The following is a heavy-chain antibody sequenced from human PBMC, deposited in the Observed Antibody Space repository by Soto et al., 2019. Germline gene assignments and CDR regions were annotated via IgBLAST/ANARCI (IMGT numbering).Heavy chain of an antibody. Sequence: ASVKVSCKASGYTFTSYGISWVRQAPGQGLEWMGWISAYNGNTNYAQKLQGRVTMTTDTSTSTAYMELRSLRSDDTAVYYCARGDIVVVDVAAIDYWGQGTLVTVSP. J-gene: IGHJ4*02. D-gene: IGHD2-15*01. V-gene: IGHV1-18*01. CDR3: ARGDIVVVDVAAIDY. CDR1: GYTFTSYG. CDR2: ISAYNGNT.